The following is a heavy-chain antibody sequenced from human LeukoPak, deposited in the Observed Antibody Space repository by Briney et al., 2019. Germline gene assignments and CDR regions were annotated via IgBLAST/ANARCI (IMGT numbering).Heavy chain of an antibody. D-gene: IGHD1-26*01. J-gene: IGHJ4*02. Sequence: PGRSLRLSCAASGFIFSSYAMHWVRQAPGKGLEWVAVISYDGSNKYYADSVKGRFTISRDNSKNTLYLQMNSLRAEDTAVYYCARDKDSGSLWGQGTLVTVSS. CDR1: GFIFSSYA. CDR2: ISYDGSNK. CDR3: ARDKDSGSL. V-gene: IGHV3-30*14.